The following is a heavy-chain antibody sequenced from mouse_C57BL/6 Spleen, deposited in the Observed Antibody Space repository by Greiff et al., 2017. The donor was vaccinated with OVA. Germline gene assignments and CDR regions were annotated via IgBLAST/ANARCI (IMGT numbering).Heavy chain of an antibody. V-gene: IGHV3-6*01. J-gene: IGHJ3*01. D-gene: IGHD2-5*01. CDR1: GYSITSGYY. Sequence: EVKLQESGPGLVKPSQSLSLTCSVTGYSITSGYYWNWIRQFPGNKLEWMGYISYDGSNNYNPSLKNRISITRDTSKNQFFLKLNSVTTEDTATYYCARRGSNSWFAYWGQGTLVTVSA. CDR3: ARRGSNSWFAY. CDR2: ISYDGSN.